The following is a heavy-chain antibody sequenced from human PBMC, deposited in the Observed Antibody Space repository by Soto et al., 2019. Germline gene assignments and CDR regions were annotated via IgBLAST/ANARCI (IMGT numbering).Heavy chain of an antibody. D-gene: IGHD6-19*01. V-gene: IGHV4-4*07. CDR1: GVSISSYY. CDR2: SYSSGST. J-gene: IGHJ4*02. CDR3: AIGSGWQDMDC. Sequence: SETLSLTCIVSGVSISSYYWTWIRQPAGKGLEWIGRSYSSGSTDYNPSLKSRVTMSADTSKNRFSLKLNSVTAADTAVYYCAIGSGWQDMDCWGRGTLVTVSS.